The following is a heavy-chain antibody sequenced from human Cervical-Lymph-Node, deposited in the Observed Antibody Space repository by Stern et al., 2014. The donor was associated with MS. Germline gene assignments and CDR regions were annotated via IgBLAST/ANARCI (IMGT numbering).Heavy chain of an antibody. Sequence: QITLKESGPTLVKPTQTLTLTCTFSGFSLSTSGVGVGWIRQPPGKALEWLALIYWDDDKRYSPSLESRLTITKDTSKNLVFLTMTNMDPVDTATYYCAHLTTATALDYWAQGTLVTVSS. V-gene: IGHV2-5*02. CDR2: IYWDDDK. D-gene: IGHD1-1*01. CDR1: GFSLSTSGVG. CDR3: AHLTTATALDY. J-gene: IGHJ4*02.